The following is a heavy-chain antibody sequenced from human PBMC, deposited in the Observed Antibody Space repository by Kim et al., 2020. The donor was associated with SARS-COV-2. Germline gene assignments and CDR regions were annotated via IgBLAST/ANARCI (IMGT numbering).Heavy chain of an antibody. CDR1: GGSFSGYY. CDR2: INHSGST. J-gene: IGHJ4*02. V-gene: IGHV4-34*01. Sequence: SETLSLTCAVYGGSFSGYYWSWIRQPPGKGLEWIGEINHSGSTNYNPSLKSRVTISVDTSKNQFSLKLISVTAADTAVYYCARGSSGWPFDYWGEGSPVT. D-gene: IGHD6-19*01. CDR3: ARGSSGWPFDY.